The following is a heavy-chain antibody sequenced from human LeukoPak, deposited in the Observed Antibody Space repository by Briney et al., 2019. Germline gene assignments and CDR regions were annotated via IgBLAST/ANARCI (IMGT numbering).Heavy chain of an antibody. D-gene: IGHD6-19*01. CDR3: ARILDSAWGELGY. V-gene: IGHV3-21*01. Sequence: GGSLRLSCAASGFTFSNYNMNWVRQAPGKAMDWVSSITSSGTYIFYADSVKGRFTISRDNSKNTLYLQMNSLRAEDTAVYYCARILDSAWGELGYWGQGTLVTVSS. CDR1: GFTFSNYN. CDR2: ITSSGTYI. J-gene: IGHJ4*02.